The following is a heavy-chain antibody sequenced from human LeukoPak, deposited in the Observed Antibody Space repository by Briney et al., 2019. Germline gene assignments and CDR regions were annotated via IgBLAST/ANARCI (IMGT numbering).Heavy chain of an antibody. CDR3: AKPWNSYGYGFDY. V-gene: IGHV3-23*01. D-gene: IGHD5-18*01. CDR2: ISGSGGST. CDR1: GFTFSSYA. Sequence: PGGSLRLSCAASGFTFSSYAMSWVRQAPGKGLEWVSAISGSGGSTYYADSVKGRFTISRDNSKNTLSLQMNSLRAEDTAVYYCAKPWNSYGYGFDYWGQGTLVTVSS. J-gene: IGHJ4*02.